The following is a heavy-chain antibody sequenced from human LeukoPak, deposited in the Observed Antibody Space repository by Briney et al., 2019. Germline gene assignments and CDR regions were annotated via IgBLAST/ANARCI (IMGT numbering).Heavy chain of an antibody. Sequence: GGSLRLFCAASGFTFSSYGMHWVRQAPGKGLEWMAFIRYDGSNKYYADSVKGRFTISRDNSKNTLYLQMNSLRAEDTAVYYCAKDLVVVAVKGYAFDIWGQGTMVTVSS. CDR2: IRYDGSNK. CDR3: AKDLVVVAVKGYAFDI. J-gene: IGHJ3*02. CDR1: GFTFSSYG. V-gene: IGHV3-30*02. D-gene: IGHD2-15*01.